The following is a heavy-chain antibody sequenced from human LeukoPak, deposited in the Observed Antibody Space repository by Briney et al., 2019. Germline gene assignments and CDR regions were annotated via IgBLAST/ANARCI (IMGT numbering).Heavy chain of an antibody. CDR3: ASFNPTGYSSH. D-gene: IGHD6-13*01. CDR1: GGSISSSSYY. CDR2: IYYSGST. V-gene: IGHV4-39*07. J-gene: IGHJ4*02. Sequence: PSETLSLTCTVSGGSISSSSYYWGWIRQPPVKGLEWIGSIYYSGSTYYNPSLKSRVTISVDTSKNQFSLKLGSVTAADTAVYYCASFNPTGYSSHWGQGTLVTVSS.